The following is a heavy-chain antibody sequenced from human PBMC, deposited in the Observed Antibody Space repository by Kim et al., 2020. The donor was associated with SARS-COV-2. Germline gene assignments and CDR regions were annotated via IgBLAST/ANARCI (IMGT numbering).Heavy chain of an antibody. J-gene: IGHJ5*02. V-gene: IGHV4-4*02. Sequence: SETLSLTCAVSGGSISSSNWWSWVRQPPGKGLEWIGEIYHSGSTNYNPSLKSRVTISVDKSKNQFSLKLSSVTAADTAVYYCARFANYDFWSGHHRRGWFDPWGQGTLVTVSS. CDR3: ARFANYDFWSGHHRRGWFDP. CDR2: IYHSGST. D-gene: IGHD3-3*01. CDR1: GGSISSSNW.